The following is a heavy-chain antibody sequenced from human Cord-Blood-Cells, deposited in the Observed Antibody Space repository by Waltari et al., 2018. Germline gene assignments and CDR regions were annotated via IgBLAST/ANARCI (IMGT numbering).Heavy chain of an antibody. CDR2: INPNSGGT. CDR3: ARAGSQPEGPTGTY. CDR1: GYTFTGYY. V-gene: IGHV1-2*02. Sequence: QVQLVQSGAAVKKPGASVKVSCTASGYTFTGYYLHWLRQAPGQGLEWMGGINPNSGGTNYAQKFQGRVTMTRDTSISTAYMELSRLRSDDTAVYYCARAGSQPEGPTGTYWGQGTLVTVSS. D-gene: IGHD3-10*01. J-gene: IGHJ4*02.